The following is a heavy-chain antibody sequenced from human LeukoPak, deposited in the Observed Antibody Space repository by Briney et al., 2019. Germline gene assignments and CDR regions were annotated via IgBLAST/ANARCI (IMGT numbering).Heavy chain of an antibody. CDR3: AKSRYSSSWYYFDY. CDR1: GFTFSNYA. CDR2: ISGSGAST. J-gene: IGHJ4*02. Sequence: GGSLRLSCAASGFTFSNYAMSWVRQAPGKGLEWVSVISGSGASTYYADSVKGRFTISRDNSKNTLYLQMNSLRAEDTAVYYCAKSRYSSSWYYFDYWGQGTLVTISS. D-gene: IGHD6-13*01. V-gene: IGHV3-23*01.